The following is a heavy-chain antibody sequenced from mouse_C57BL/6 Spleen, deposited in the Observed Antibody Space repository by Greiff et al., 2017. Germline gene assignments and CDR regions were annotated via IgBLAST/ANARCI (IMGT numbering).Heavy chain of an antibody. CDR1: GYTFTDYY. CDR2: INPNNGGT. D-gene: IGHD1-1*01. V-gene: IGHV1-26*01. J-gene: IGHJ4*01. Sequence: VQLQQSGPELVKPGASVKISCKASGYTFTDYYMNWVKQSHGKSLEWIGDINPNNGGTSYNQKFKGKATLTVDKSSSTAYMELRSLTSEDSAVYYCARITTGVATRAMDYWGQGTSVTVSS. CDR3: ARITTGVATRAMDY.